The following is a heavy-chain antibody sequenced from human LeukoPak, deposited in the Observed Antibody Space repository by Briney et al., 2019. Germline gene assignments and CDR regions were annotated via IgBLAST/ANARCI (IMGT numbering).Heavy chain of an antibody. CDR2: ISSSSSTI. V-gene: IGHV3-48*01. CDR3: ARDSQWGKRYYFDY. CDR1: GFTFSSYS. D-gene: IGHD3-16*01. J-gene: IGHJ4*02. Sequence: PGGSLRLSCAASGFTFSSYSMNWVRQAPGKGLEWVSYISSSSSTIYYADSVKGRFTISRGNAKNSLYLQMNSLRAEDTAVYYCARDSQWGKRYYFDYWGQGTLVTVSS.